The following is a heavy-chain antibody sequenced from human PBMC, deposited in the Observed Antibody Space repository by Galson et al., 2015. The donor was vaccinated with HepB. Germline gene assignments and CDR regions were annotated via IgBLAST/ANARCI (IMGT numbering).Heavy chain of an antibody. J-gene: IGHJ4*02. Sequence: SLRLSCAASGFTFSSYAMHWVRQAPGKGLEWVAVISYDGSNKYYADSVKGRFTISRDNSKNTLYLQMNSLRAEDTAVYYCARAAGGGGWAFDYWGQGTLVTVSS. CDR3: ARAAGGGGWAFDY. V-gene: IGHV3-30*04. D-gene: IGHD6-19*01. CDR2: ISYDGSNK. CDR1: GFTFSSYA.